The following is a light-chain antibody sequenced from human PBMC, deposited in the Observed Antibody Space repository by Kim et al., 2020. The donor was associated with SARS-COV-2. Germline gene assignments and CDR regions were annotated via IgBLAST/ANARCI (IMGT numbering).Light chain of an antibody. CDR2: KTS. J-gene: IGKJ2*01. CDR1: QSVTTW. V-gene: IGKV1-5*03. Sequence: LSASVGDRVTITCRASQSVTTWLAWYQQKPGKAPHLLISKTSTLETGVPSRFSGNGYGREFTLTISSLQPDDFATYYCQQYYNYVNFGQGTKLEI. CDR3: QQYYNYVN.